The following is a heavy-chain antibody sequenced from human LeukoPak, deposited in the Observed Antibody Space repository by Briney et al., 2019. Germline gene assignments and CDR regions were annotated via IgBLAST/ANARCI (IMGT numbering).Heavy chain of an antibody. Sequence: PGGSLRLSCAASGFTFSSYWMSWVRQAPGKGLEWVANIKQDGSEKYYVDSVKGRFTISRDNSKNTLYLQLDGLRAEDTAVFYCAKDRAWLQFWSWGQGTLVTVSS. D-gene: IGHD5-18*01. CDR2: IKQDGSEK. CDR3: AKDRAWLQFWS. J-gene: IGHJ4*02. CDR1: GFTFSSYW. V-gene: IGHV3-7*03.